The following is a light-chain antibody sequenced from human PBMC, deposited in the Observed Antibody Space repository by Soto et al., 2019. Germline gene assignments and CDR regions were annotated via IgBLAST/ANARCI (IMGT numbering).Light chain of an antibody. CDR1: QGISSY. CDR3: QQLNSYPIT. J-gene: IGKJ5*01. CDR2: DAS. Sequence: LTESRSFLSDSVRGRGTITCRASQGISSYLAWYQQKPGKAPKXMIYDASTLQSGVPSRFSGSGSGTDCTLTISSLQPEDVATYYCQQLNSYPITFGQGTRLEIK. V-gene: IGKV1-9*01.